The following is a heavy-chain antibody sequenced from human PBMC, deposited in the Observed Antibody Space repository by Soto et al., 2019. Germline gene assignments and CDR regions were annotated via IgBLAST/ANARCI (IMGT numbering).Heavy chain of an antibody. CDR2: ISGGGGST. J-gene: IGHJ5*02. CDR1: GFTFSSYA. CDR3: AEDLSIAVAGTKFGH. Sequence: EVQLLESGGGLVQPGGSLRLSCAASGFTFSSYAMSWVRQAPGKGLEWVSAISGGGGSTYYADSVKGRFTISRDNSKNALYLQMNSLRAEDTAVYYCAEDLSIAVAGTKFGHWGQGTLVTVSS. D-gene: IGHD6-19*01. V-gene: IGHV3-23*01.